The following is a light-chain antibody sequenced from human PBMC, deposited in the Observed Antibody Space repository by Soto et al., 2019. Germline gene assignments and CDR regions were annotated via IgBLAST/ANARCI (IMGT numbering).Light chain of an antibody. CDR1: SSDIGDYNY. CDR3: GSYVGSKSFV. J-gene: IGLJ3*02. CDR2: EAS. Sequence: QSALTQPPSASGSLGQSVTISCTGTSSDIGDYNYVSWYQQHAGKAPKLMIYEASQRPSGVPDRFSGSKSGNTASLTVSGLQAEDEADYYCGSYVGSKSFVFGGGTKLTVL. V-gene: IGLV2-8*01.